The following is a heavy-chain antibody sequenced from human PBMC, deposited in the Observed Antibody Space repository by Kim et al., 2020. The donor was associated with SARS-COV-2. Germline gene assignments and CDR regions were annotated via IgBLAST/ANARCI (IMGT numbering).Heavy chain of an antibody. Sequence: SETLSLTCAVSGGSISSSNWWSWVRQPPGKGLEWIGEIYHSGSTNYNPSLKSRVTISVDKSKNQFSLKLSSVTAADTAVYYCARDGKVGATSRFDYWGQGTLVTVSS. CDR2: IYHSGST. D-gene: IGHD1-26*01. V-gene: IGHV4-4*02. CDR1: GGSISSSNW. CDR3: ARDGKVGATSRFDY. J-gene: IGHJ4*02.